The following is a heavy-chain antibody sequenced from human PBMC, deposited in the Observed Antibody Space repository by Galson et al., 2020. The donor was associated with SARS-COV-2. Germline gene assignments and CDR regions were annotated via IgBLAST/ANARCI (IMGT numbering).Heavy chain of an antibody. V-gene: IGHV3-7*02. CDR1: GFPFSAYW. CDR2: MKQDGSEQ. D-gene: IGHD2-15*01. CDR3: TRTISATAGDF. Sequence: QLGESLKISCAASGFPFSAYWMTWVRQAPLKGLEWLANMKQDGSEQYYADSVKGRFTISRDNAKSSLFLQINNLRADDTAVYFCTRTISATAGDFWGQGTLVTVSS. J-gene: IGHJ4*02.